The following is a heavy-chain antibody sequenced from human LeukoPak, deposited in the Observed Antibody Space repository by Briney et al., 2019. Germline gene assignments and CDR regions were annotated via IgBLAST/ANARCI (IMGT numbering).Heavy chain of an antibody. Sequence: ASVKVSCKVSGYTLTESSMHWVRQAPGKGLEWMGGFDPEDGETIYAQKFQGRVTMTEDTSTDTAYMELSSLRSEDTAVYYCATERLSLGGVLRSRNYYYYYMDVWGKGTTVTVSS. CDR1: GYTLTESS. CDR3: ATERLSLGGVLRSRNYYYYYMDV. D-gene: IGHD3-3*01. J-gene: IGHJ6*03. CDR2: FDPEDGET. V-gene: IGHV1-24*01.